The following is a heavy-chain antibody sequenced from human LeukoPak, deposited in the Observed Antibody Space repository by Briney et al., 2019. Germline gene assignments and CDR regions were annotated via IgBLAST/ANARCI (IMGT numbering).Heavy chain of an antibody. V-gene: IGHV3-30*02. J-gene: IGHJ3*02. CDR3: ANSQGYGDYVDAFDI. Sequence: GGSLRLSCASSGFTFSSYGMHWVRQAPGKGLEWVAFIRYDGSNKYYADSVKGRFPIPRDNSKNTLYLQMNSLRAEDTAVYYCANSQGYGDYVDAFDIWGQGTMVTVSS. CDR2: IRYDGSNK. D-gene: IGHD4-17*01. CDR1: GFTFSSYG.